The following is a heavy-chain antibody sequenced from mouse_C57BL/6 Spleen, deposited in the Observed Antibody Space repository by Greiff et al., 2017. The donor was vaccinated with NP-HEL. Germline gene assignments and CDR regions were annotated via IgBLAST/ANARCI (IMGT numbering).Heavy chain of an antibody. V-gene: IGHV1-50*01. J-gene: IGHJ4*01. CDR1: GYTFTSYW. CDR2: IDPSDSYT. D-gene: IGHD2-5*01. Sequence: QVHVKQPGAELVKPGASVKLSCKASGYTFTSYWMQWVKQRPGQGLEWIGEIDPSDSYTNYNQKFKGKATLTVDTSSSTAYMQLSSLTSEDSAVYYCARRAYSNYPYAMDYWGQGTSVTVSS. CDR3: ARRAYSNYPYAMDY.